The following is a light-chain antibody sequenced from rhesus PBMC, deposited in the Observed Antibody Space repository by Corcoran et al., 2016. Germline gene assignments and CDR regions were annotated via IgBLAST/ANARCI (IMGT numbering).Light chain of an antibody. CDR3: LQHNSYPFT. CDR2: DAS. CDR1: QGISSY. V-gene: IGKV1-28*03. Sequence: DIQMTQSPSSLSASVGDTVTITCRASQGISSYLNWFQQKPGKALKLLIYDASSLESGVPSRFSGSGSGTDFTLTISSLQPEDFAAYYCLQHNSYPFTFGPGTKLDIK. J-gene: IGKJ3*01.